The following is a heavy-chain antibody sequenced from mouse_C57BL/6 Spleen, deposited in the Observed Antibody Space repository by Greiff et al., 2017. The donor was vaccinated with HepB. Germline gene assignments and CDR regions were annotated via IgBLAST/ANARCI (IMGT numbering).Heavy chain of an antibody. CDR2: ISSGSSTI. D-gene: IGHD2-3*01. CDR1: GFNFSDYG. CDR3: AKVYDGYWYFDV. Sequence: EVQRVESGGGLVKPGGSLKLSCAASGFNFSDYGMHWVRQAPEKGLEWVAYISSGSSTIYYADTVKGRFTISRDNAKNTLFLQMTSLRSEDTAMYYCAKVYDGYWYFDVWGTGTTVTVSS. J-gene: IGHJ1*03. V-gene: IGHV5-17*01.